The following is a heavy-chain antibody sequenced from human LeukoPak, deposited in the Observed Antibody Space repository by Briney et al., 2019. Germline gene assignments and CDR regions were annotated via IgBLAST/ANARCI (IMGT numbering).Heavy chain of an antibody. CDR3: ARDGVITGTYYYYGMDV. Sequence: SQTLSLTCAISGDSVSSNSAAWNWIRQSPSRGLEWLGRTYYRSKRYNDYAVAVKTRITINPDTTTNKLSLQLNSVTPEDTAVYYCARDGVITGTYYYYGMDVWGQGTTVTVSS. CDR1: GDSVSSNSAA. CDR2: TYYRSKRYN. V-gene: IGHV6-1*01. J-gene: IGHJ6*02. D-gene: IGHD1-20*01.